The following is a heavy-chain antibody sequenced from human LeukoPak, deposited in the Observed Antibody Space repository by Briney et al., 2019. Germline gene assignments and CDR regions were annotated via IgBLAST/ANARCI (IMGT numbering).Heavy chain of an antibody. CDR3: ARALYSSRKFDP. V-gene: IGHV1-2*02. D-gene: IGHD6-13*01. J-gene: IGHJ5*02. Sequence: ASVKVSCKASGYTFTGYYMHWGRQAPGQGLEWMGWINPNSGGTNYAQRFQGRVTMTRDTSISTAYMELSRLRSDDTAVYYCARALYSSRKFDPWGQGTLVTVSS. CDR2: INPNSGGT. CDR1: GYTFTGYY.